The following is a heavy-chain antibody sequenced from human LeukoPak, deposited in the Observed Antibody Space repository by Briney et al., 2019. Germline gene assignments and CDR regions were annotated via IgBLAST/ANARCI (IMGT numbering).Heavy chain of an antibody. CDR1: GFTFSTYV. CDR2: IGSSSSYI. J-gene: IGHJ4*02. Sequence: PGGSLRLSCAASGFTFSTYVMNWVRQAPGKGLEWVSSIGSSSSYIYYADSVKGRFTISRDNAKNSLYLQMNSLRAEDTAVYYCARGTSGEYGGYLNFDYWGQGTLVTVSS. D-gene: IGHD2-21*01. CDR3: ARGTSGEYGGYLNFDY. V-gene: IGHV3-21*01.